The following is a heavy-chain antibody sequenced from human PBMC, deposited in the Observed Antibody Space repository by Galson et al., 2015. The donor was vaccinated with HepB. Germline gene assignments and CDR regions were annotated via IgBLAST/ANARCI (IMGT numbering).Heavy chain of an antibody. Sequence: SLRLSCAASGFTFSYYAMSWVRQAPGKGLEWISAITPSGDNTYSADSMKGRFTISRDDSRKTLFLQMNSLRADDTAIYFCAKVFPEKTDGWYRQALYYFDSWGQGTLVTVSS. J-gene: IGHJ4*02. CDR1: GFTFSYYA. V-gene: IGHV3-23*01. CDR2: ITPSGDNT. D-gene: IGHD6-19*01. CDR3: AKVFPEKTDGWYRQALYYFDS.